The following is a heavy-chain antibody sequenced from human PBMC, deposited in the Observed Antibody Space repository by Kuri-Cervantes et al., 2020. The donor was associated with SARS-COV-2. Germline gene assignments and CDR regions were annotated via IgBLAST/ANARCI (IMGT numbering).Heavy chain of an antibody. CDR2: INHSGST. CDR3: AREGGKQWLTPDAFDI. CDR1: GGSFSGYY. D-gene: IGHD6-19*01. J-gene: IGHJ3*02. Sequence: SQTLSLTCAVYGGSFSGYYWSWIRQPPGKGLEWIGEINHSGSTNYNPSLKSRVTISVDTSKNQFSLKLSSVTAADTAAYYCAREGGKQWLTPDAFDIWGQGTMVTVSS. V-gene: IGHV4-34*01.